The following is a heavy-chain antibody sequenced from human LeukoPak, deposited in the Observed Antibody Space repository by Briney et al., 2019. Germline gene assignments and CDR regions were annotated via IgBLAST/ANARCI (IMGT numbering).Heavy chain of an antibody. V-gene: IGHV1-69*01. CDR1: GGTFISYA. J-gene: IGHJ4*02. CDR3: ARDGTYYYDSSGYLFDY. D-gene: IGHD3-22*01. CDR2: IIPIFGTA. Sequence: ASVKASCKASGGTFISYAISWVRQAPGQGLEWMGGIIPIFGTANYAQKFQGRVTITADESTSTAYMELSSLRSEDTAVYYCARDGTYYYDSSGYLFDYWGQGTLVTVSS.